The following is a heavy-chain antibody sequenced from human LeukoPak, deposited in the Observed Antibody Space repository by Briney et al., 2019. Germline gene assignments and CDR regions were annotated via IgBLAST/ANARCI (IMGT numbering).Heavy chain of an antibody. CDR3: ARHRQGNDFWSGQRFGFDP. Sequence: PGGSLRLSCAASGFTFSGYPMIWVRQPPGKGLEWIGSIYYSGSTYYNPSLKSRVTISVDTSKNQFSLKLSSVTAADTAVYYCARHRQGNDFWSGQRFGFDPWGQGTLVTVSS. V-gene: IGHV4-39*01. J-gene: IGHJ5*02. CDR1: GFTFSGYP. CDR2: IYYSGST. D-gene: IGHD3-3*01.